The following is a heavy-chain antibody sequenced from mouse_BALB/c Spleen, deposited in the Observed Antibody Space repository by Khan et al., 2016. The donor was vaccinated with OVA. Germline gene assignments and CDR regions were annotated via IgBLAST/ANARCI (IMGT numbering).Heavy chain of an antibody. D-gene: IGHD2-13*01. CDR3: AKWVNSYYAMDY. V-gene: IGHV2-3*01. CDR1: GFSLTSYG. J-gene: IGHJ4*01. Sequence: VELVESGPGLVAPSQSLSITCTVSGFSLTSYGVNWVRQPPGKGLEWLGVIWGDGSTNYHSALKSRLSISKDNSKSQVFLKLHSLQTDDTATYYGAKWVNSYYAMDYWGQGTSVTVSS. CDR2: IWGDGST.